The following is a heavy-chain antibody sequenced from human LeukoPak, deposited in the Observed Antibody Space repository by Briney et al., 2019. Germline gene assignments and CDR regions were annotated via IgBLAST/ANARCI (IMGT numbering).Heavy chain of an antibody. CDR2: INWNGGST. CDR1: VFTFDDYG. D-gene: IGHD2/OR15-2a*01. V-gene: IGHV3-20*04. J-gene: IGHJ6*02. Sequence: PGGSLRLSCAASVFTFDDYGMSCVRQAPGKGVECVFGINWNGGSTGYAASVKGRFTISRDNAKNSLYLQMNSLRAEDTALYYCARVDPSSASMTPAYGMDVWGQGTTVTVSS. CDR3: ARVDPSSASMTPAYGMDV.